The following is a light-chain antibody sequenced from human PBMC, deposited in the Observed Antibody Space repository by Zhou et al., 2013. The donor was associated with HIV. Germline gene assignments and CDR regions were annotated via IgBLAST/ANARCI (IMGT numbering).Light chain of an antibody. CDR2: GAS. CDR3: QQYGTSLVT. J-gene: IGKJ2*01. V-gene: IGKV3-20*01. Sequence: EVVLTQSPGTLSLSPGERATLSCRASQIVSSRYLAWYQQKPGQAPRLLIYGASSRATGIPDRFSGSGSGRDFTLTISRLESEDFAVYYCQQYGTSLVTFGQGTKLEIK. CDR1: QIVSSRY.